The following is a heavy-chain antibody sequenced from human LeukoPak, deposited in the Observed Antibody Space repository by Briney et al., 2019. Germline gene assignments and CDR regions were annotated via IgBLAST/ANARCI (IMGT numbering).Heavy chain of an antibody. D-gene: IGHD2-2*03. CDR1: GGSISSSSYY. CDR3: ARHPVGIVVVPAAIEMRPLWYFDL. CDR2: IYYSGST. Sequence: SETLSLTXTVSGGSISSSSYYWGWISQPPGKGLEWIGSIYYSGSTYYNPSLKSRVTISVDTSKNQFSLKLSSVTAADTAVYYCARHPVGIVVVPAAIEMRPLWYFDLWGRGTLVTVSS. V-gene: IGHV4-39*01. J-gene: IGHJ2*01.